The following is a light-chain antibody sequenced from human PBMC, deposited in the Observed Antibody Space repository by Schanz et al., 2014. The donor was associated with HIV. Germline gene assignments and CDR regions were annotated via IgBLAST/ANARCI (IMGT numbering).Light chain of an antibody. J-gene: IGKJ4*01. CDR3: QQYGDSPRLT. V-gene: IGKV3-20*01. Sequence: EIVLTQSPGTLSLSPGESATLSCRASQSVSSSYFAWYQQKPGQAPRLLIYGASSRATGIPDRFSGSGSGTDFTLTINRLEPEDFAVYYCQQYGDSPRLTFGGGTKVEIK. CDR1: QSVSSSY. CDR2: GAS.